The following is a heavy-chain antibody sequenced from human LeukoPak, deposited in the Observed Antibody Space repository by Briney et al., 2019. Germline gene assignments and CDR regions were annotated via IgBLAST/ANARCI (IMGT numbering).Heavy chain of an antibody. CDR2: ISSSSSYI. J-gene: IGHJ5*02. Sequence: NTGGSLRLSCAASGFTFSSYSMNWVRQAPGKGLEWVSSISSSSSYIYYADSVKGRFTISRDNAKNSLYLQMDGLRAEDTAVYYCAKAYSLEDWFDPWGQGTLVTVSS. CDR1: GFTFSSYS. D-gene: IGHD5-18*01. CDR3: AKAYSLEDWFDP. V-gene: IGHV3-21*01.